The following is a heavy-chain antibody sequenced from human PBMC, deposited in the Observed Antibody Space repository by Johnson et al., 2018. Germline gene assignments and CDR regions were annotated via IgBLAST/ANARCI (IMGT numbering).Heavy chain of an antibody. J-gene: IGHJ6*03. Sequence: QVQLVESGGGVVQPGRSLRLSCAASGFTFSSYAMHWVRQAPGKGLEWVAVISYDGSNKYYADSVKGRFTNPRDNSKNTLYLQLNSLRAEDTAVYYGARSGSYYSYYYYMDVWGKGTTVTVSS. D-gene: IGHD1-26*01. CDR3: ARSGSYYSYYYYMDV. CDR2: ISYDGSNK. CDR1: GFTFSSYA. V-gene: IGHV3-30-3*01.